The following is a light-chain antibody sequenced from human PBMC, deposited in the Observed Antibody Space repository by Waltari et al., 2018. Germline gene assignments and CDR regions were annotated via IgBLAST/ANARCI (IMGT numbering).Light chain of an antibody. CDR1: SSDVGGYNY. CDR2: DAI. V-gene: IGLV2-14*03. Sequence: QSALTQPDSVSGSPGQSITISCTGTSSDVGGYNYVSWYQQYPGKAPKVIIYDAINRPSGVSKRFSGSKSGNSASLTISGLQAEDEADYYCGSFISSTTGIFGGGTRLTVL. J-gene: IGLJ2*01. CDR3: GSFISSTTGI.